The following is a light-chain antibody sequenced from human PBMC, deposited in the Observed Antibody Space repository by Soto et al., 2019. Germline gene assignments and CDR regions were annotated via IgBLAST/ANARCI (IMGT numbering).Light chain of an antibody. J-gene: IGKJ4*01. V-gene: IGKV1-17*01. CDR1: QDIRND. CDR2: SAS. CDR3: LHHYNYPLT. Sequence: DIQMTQSPSSLSASVGDRVTITCRASQDIRNDLGWYQQKPGKAPKRLIFSASTLDSGVPSRFSGGGFGTEFTLTISSPQPEDFAPYYCLHHYNYPLTLGGGTKVEIK.